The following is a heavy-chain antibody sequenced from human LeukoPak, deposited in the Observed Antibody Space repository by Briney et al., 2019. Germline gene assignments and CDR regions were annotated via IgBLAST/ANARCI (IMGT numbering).Heavy chain of an antibody. CDR1: GFPFITYG. Sequence: GGSLRLSCAAPGFPFITYGMHWFPQPPARGLDWWPFICYDGSNKYYADSVKGRFTISRDNSKNTLYLQMNSLRVEDTAVYYCGKDFSYYDSSGSGPDYWGQGTLVTVSS. CDR3: GKDFSYYDSSGSGPDY. CDR2: ICYDGSNK. J-gene: IGHJ4*02. D-gene: IGHD3-22*01. V-gene: IGHV3-30*02.